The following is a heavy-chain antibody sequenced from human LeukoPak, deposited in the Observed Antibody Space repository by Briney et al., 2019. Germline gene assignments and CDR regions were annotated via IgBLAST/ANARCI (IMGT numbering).Heavy chain of an antibody. V-gene: IGHV3-30*04. CDR1: GFTFSSYA. Sequence: PGRSLRLSCAASGFTFSSYAMHWVRQAPGKGLEWVAVISYGGSNKYYADSVKGRFTISRDNSKNTLYLQMNSLRAEDTAVYYCARDWGSIVVVPAAPENYFDYWGQGTLVTVSS. CDR2: ISYGGSNK. D-gene: IGHD2-2*01. CDR3: ARDWGSIVVVPAAPENYFDY. J-gene: IGHJ4*02.